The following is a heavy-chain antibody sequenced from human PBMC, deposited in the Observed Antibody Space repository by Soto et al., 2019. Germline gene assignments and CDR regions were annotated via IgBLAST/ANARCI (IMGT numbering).Heavy chain of an antibody. D-gene: IGHD2-15*01. Sequence: ESGGGLVKPGGSLRLSCAASGFTFSSYSMNWVRQAPGKGLEWVSSISSSSSYIYYADSVKGRFTISRDNAKNSLYLQMNSLRAEDTAVYCCARDSPRPYCSGGSCPKRYLYYGMDVWGQGTTVTVSS. CDR1: GFTFSSYS. CDR2: ISSSSSYI. V-gene: IGHV3-21*01. J-gene: IGHJ6*02. CDR3: ARDSPRPYCSGGSCPKRYLYYGMDV.